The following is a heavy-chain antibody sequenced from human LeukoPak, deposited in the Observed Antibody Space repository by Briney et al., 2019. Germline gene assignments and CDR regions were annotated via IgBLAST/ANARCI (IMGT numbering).Heavy chain of an antibody. Sequence: SETLSLTCAVYGGSFSGYYWSWIRQPPGKGLEWIGEINHSGSSNFNPSHKSRVTISVDTSKNQFSLKLSSVTAADTAVYYCARYPRNCSGGSCYSGFDYWGQGNLVTVSS. CDR3: ARYPRNCSGGSCYSGFDY. CDR2: INHSGSS. D-gene: IGHD2-15*01. CDR1: GGSFSGYY. V-gene: IGHV4-34*01. J-gene: IGHJ4*02.